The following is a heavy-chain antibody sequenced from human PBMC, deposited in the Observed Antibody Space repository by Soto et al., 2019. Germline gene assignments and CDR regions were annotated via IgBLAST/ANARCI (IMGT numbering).Heavy chain of an antibody. J-gene: IGHJ4*02. CDR1: GFTFSSYA. Sequence: EVQLLESGGGLVQPGGSLRLSCAASGFTFSSYAMNWVRQAPGKGLEWVSVISGSGGSTYYADSVKGRFTISRDNSKNTLYLQMNSLRAEDTAGYYCARRGPGTYFDYWGQGTLVTVSS. CDR3: ARRGPGTYFDY. D-gene: IGHD1-1*01. V-gene: IGHV3-23*01. CDR2: ISGSGGST.